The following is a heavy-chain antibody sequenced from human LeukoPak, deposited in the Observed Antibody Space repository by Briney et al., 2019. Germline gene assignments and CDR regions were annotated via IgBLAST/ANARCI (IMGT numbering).Heavy chain of an antibody. V-gene: IGHV3-30*02. CDR3: AKETYYDFWSADY. J-gene: IGHJ4*02. Sequence: GGSLRLSCAASGFTFSSYGMHWVRQAPGKGLERVAFIRYDGSNKYYADSVKGRFTISRDNSKNTLYLQMNSLRAEDTAVYYCAKETYYDFWSADYWGQGTLVTVSS. D-gene: IGHD3-3*01. CDR1: GFTFSSYG. CDR2: IRYDGSNK.